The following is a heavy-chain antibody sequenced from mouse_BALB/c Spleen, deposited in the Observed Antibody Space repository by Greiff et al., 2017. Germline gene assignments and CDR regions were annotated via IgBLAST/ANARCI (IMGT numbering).Heavy chain of an antibody. V-gene: IGHV5-12-1*01. Sequence: EVQGVESGGGLVKPGGSLKLSCAASGFAFSSYDMSWVRQTPEKRLEWVAYISSGGGSTYYPDTVKGRFTISRDNAKNTLYLQMSSLKSEDTAMYYCARGFYYAMDYWGQGTSVTVSS. CDR1: GFAFSSYD. J-gene: IGHJ4*01. CDR3: ARGFYYAMDY. CDR2: ISSGGGST.